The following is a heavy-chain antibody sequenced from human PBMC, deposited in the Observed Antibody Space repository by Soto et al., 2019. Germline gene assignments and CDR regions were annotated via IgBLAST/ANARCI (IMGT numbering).Heavy chain of an antibody. J-gene: IGHJ4*02. Sequence: SETLSLTCNVSGGPINSPDYYWTLIRQSPGKGLEWIGYIYYSGSTNHNPALLSRVTISVDTSKSQFSLKLSSVIAADTAVYYCARMGIESSIPSFDYWGLGTLVTVSS. V-gene: IGHV4-61*08. CDR2: IYYSGST. CDR3: ARMGIESSIPSFDY. D-gene: IGHD7-27*01. CDR1: GGPINSPDYY.